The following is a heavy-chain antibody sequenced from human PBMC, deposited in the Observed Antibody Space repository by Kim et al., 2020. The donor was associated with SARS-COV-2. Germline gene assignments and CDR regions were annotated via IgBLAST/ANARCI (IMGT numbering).Heavy chain of an antibody. CDR2: MNNRGNP. V-gene: IGHV3-23*01. D-gene: IGHD6-19*01. CDR3: GKDHPSSGWPAFES. CDR1: GFTVSAYA. Sequence: GGSLRLSCAASGFTVSAYAMNWVRQAPGGGLEWVAAMNNRGNPNYGDSAKGRFTISIDASKNMVFLQMVGLQTEDTALYYFGKDHPSSGWPAFESWGQGT. J-gene: IGHJ5*01.